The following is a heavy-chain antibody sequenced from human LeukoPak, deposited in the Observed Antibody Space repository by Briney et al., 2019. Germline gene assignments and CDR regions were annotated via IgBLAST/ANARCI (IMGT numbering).Heavy chain of an antibody. J-gene: IGHJ3*02. Sequence: GGSLRLSCAASGFTFSSYSMNWVRQAPGKGLEWVSYISSSSSSTIYYADSVKGRFTISRDNAKNSLYLQMNSLRAEDTALYYCAKDSGSSGSSDAFDIWGQGTMVTVSS. V-gene: IGHV3-48*04. CDR3: AKDSGSSGSSDAFDI. D-gene: IGHD3-10*01. CDR1: GFTFSSYS. CDR2: ISSSSSSTI.